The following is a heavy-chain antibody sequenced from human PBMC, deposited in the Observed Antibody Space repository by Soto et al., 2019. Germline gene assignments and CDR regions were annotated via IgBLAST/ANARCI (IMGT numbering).Heavy chain of an antibody. CDR3: VRAAYCGGNCYYYFDC. CDR1: VGSISNYY. D-gene: IGHD2-21*01. V-gene: IGHV4-59*01. Sequence: SETLSLTCTVSVGSISNYYWSWIRQPPGKGLEWIGYIYYNGRTNYNPSLKSRVTISVDTSENQFSLTLSSVTAADTAVYYCVRAAYCGGNCYYYFDCWGQGTLVTVSS. J-gene: IGHJ4*02. CDR2: IYYNGRT.